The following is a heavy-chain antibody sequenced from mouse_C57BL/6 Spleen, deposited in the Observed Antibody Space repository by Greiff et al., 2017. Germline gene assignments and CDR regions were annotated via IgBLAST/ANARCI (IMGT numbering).Heavy chain of an antibody. CDR1: GYAFSSSW. D-gene: IGHD2-5*01. CDR3: ARGYYSNYARYFDV. Sequence: QVQLQQSGPELVKPGASVKISCKASGYAFSSSWMNWVKQRPGKGLEWIGRIYPGDGDTNYNGKFKGKATLTADKSSSTAYMQLSSLTSEDSAVFVCARGYYSNYARYFDVWGTGTTVTVSS. V-gene: IGHV1-82*01. CDR2: IYPGDGDT. J-gene: IGHJ1*03.